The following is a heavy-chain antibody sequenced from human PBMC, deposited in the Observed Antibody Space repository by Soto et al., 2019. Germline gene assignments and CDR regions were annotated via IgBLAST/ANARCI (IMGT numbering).Heavy chain of an antibody. Sequence: ASVKVSCKASGDTFTSYGISWVRQAPGQGLEWMGWISAYNGNTNYAQKLQGRVTMTTDTSTSTAYMELRSLRSDDTAVYYCARVPGYYYDSSGYYYYFDYWGQGTLVTVSS. CDR3: ARVPGYYYDSSGYYYYFDY. J-gene: IGHJ4*02. CDR2: ISAYNGNT. CDR1: GDTFTSYG. D-gene: IGHD3-22*01. V-gene: IGHV1-18*04.